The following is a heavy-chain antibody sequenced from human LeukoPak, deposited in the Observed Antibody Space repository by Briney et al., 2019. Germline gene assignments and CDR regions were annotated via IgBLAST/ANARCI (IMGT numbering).Heavy chain of an antibody. J-gene: IGHJ5*02. CDR1: GFTFSSYW. D-gene: IGHD3-22*01. V-gene: IGHV3-7*01. CDR3: ARLGGDSSGYYYSEGARWFDP. CDR2: IKQDGSEK. Sequence: PGGSLRLSCAASGFTFSSYWMSWVRQAPGKGLEWVANIKQDGSEKYYVDSVKGRFTISRDNAKNSLYLQMNSLRAEDTAVYYCARLGGDSSGYYYSEGARWFDPWGQGTLVTVSS.